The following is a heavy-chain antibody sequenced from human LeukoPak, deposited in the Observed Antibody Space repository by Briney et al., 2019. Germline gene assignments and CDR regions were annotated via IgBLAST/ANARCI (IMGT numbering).Heavy chain of an antibody. CDR3: ARAYQQWMSPGILGY. CDR1: GYTSINFW. V-gene: IGHV5-51*01. Sequence: GESLKISCKGSGYTSINFWIVWVRQMPGKGLEWVGTIHPGDSETIYSPSFQGQVTISADKSINTAYLQWSDLKASDTAIYYCARAYQQWMSPGILGYWGQGSLVTVSS. D-gene: IGHD6-19*01. CDR2: IHPGDSET. J-gene: IGHJ4*02.